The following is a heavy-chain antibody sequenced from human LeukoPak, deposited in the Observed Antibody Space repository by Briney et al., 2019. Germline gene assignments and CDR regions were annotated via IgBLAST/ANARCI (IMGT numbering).Heavy chain of an antibody. CDR3: ARHLNYYDSSGYYFGGAFDI. D-gene: IGHD3-22*01. V-gene: IGHV4-59*01. Sequence: SETLSLTCTVSGGSISSYYWSWIRQPPGKGLEWIGYIYYSGSTNYNPSLKSRVTISVYTSKNQFSLKLSSVTAADTAVYYCARHLNYYDSSGYYFGGAFDIWGQGTMVTVSS. CDR1: GGSISSYY. J-gene: IGHJ3*02. CDR2: IYYSGST.